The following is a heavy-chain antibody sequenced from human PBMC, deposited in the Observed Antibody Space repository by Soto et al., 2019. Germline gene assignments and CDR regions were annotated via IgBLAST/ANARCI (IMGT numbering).Heavy chain of an antibody. D-gene: IGHD3-3*01. CDR1: GFSFGSYA. CDR3: ARWSYLDY. J-gene: IGHJ4*02. CDR2: IRGSDGKT. V-gene: IGHV3-23*01. Sequence: PRGSLRLSCAASGFSFGSYALSWFRQAPGKGVEWVSTIRGSDGKTFYADSVKGRFSISRDTSQNTLYLQMNSLRADDTAIYYCARWSYLDYWGQGTRVTVSS.